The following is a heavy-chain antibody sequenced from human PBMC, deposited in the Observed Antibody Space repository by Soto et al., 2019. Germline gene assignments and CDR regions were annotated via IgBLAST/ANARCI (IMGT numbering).Heavy chain of an antibody. CDR3: AGGKTVPCLFDY. CDR1: GLTVSSNH. D-gene: IGHD4-4*01. Sequence: EVQLVESGGGLVQPGGSLRLSCAASGLTVSSNHMSWVGQAPGKGLEWVSIMYSGGSIYYADSVKGGFTISRDNSNNTLYLQMSSLRAEATAVYYCAGGKTVPCLFDYWGQGTLVTVSS. J-gene: IGHJ4*02. V-gene: IGHV3-66*01. CDR2: MYSGGSI.